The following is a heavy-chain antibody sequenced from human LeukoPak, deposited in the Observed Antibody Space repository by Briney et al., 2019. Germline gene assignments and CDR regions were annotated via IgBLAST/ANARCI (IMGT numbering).Heavy chain of an antibody. CDR3: VWFESFDY. D-gene: IGHD3-10*01. Sequence: PGGSLRLSCAASGFTFSYYNINWVRQAPGKGLEWVSSISSSSSSYIYYADSVKGRFTISRDNAKNSLYLQMNSLRAEDTAVYYCVWFESFDYWGQGTLVTVSS. V-gene: IGHV3-21*01. J-gene: IGHJ4*02. CDR2: ISSSSSSYI. CDR1: GFTFSYYN.